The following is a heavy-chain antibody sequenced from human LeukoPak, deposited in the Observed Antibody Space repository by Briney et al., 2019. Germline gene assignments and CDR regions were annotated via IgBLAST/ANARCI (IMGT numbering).Heavy chain of an antibody. CDR3: AAGLDYYDSSSFDY. D-gene: IGHD3-22*01. J-gene: IGHJ4*02. Sequence: GGSLRLSCAASGFTFSSYEMNWVRQAPGKGLEWVSYISSSGSTIYYADSVKGRFTISRDNAKNSLYLQMNSLRAGDTAVYYCAAGLDYYDSSSFDYWGQGTLVTVSS. CDR2: ISSSGSTI. CDR1: GFTFSSYE. V-gene: IGHV3-48*03.